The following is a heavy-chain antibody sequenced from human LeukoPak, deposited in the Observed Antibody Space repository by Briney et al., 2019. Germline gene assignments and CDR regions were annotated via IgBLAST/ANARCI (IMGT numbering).Heavy chain of an antibody. V-gene: IGHV3-23*01. Sequence: GGSLRLSWAASGFTFSIYAMSWVRQAPGEGLVFVSTVGGGGEITFFSGSVKARFNIYRDKSKNTVYLQMNRLTAEDTAVHYCAREADCSGGICYRGAFDIWGQGTMVTVSS. D-gene: IGHD2-15*01. J-gene: IGHJ3*02. CDR3: AREADCSGGICYRGAFDI. CDR2: VGGGGEIT. CDR1: GFTFSIYA.